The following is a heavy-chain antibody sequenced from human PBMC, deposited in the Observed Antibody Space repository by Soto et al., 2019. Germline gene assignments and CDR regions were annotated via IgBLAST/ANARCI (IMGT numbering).Heavy chain of an antibody. D-gene: IGHD5-18*01. J-gene: IGHJ4*02. CDR3: ARTDVGGGYSYGPAYFDY. Sequence: QVQLVQSGAEVKKPGASVKVSCKASGYTFTSYGISWVRQAPGQGLEWMGWISAYNGNTNYAQKLQGRVSMTTDASTSTAYMELRSLRSDDTAVYYCARTDVGGGYSYGPAYFDYWGQGTLVTVSS. CDR1: GYTFTSYG. CDR2: ISAYNGNT. V-gene: IGHV1-18*01.